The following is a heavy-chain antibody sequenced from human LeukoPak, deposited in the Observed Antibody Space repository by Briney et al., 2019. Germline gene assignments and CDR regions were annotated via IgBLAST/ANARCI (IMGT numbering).Heavy chain of an antibody. D-gene: IGHD3-10*01. CDR1: GYTFTSYG. CDR3: ARESHVTREDY. J-gene: IGHJ4*02. V-gene: IGHV1-18*01. Sequence: ASVKVSCKASGYTFTSYGINWVRQAPGQGLEWMGWISGYDGNTDYAQKFQGRLTMTTDTSTSTAYMELRSLRPDDTAVYYCARESHVTREDYWGRGTLVTVSS. CDR2: ISGYDGNT.